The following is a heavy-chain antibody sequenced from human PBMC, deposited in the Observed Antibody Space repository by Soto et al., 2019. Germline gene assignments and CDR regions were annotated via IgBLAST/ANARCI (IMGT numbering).Heavy chain of an antibody. CDR2: MSHSGGT. D-gene: IGHD1-1*01. CDR1: GGFVSSGSYY. Sequence: NPSETLSLTCAVYGGFVSSGSYYWSWIRQPPGKGLEWIGEMSHSGGTHFNPSLKSRVTISVDTSKNQFSLKMSSVTAADTALYYCARVERGTATTVVDAFDIWGPGKMVTVSS. CDR3: ARVERGTATTVVDAFDI. J-gene: IGHJ3*02. V-gene: IGHV4-61*01.